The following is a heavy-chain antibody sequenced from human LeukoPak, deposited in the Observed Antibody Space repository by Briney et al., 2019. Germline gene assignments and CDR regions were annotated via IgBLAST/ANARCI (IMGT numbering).Heavy chain of an antibody. Sequence: SETLSLTCAVYGGSFSGYYWSWIRQPPGKGLDWIGEINHSGSTNYNPSLKSRVTISVDTSKNQFSLKLSSVTAADTAVYYCARGLEPLYDYVCGSYREPYYFDYWGQGTLVTVSS. D-gene: IGHD3-16*02. CDR2: INHSGST. J-gene: IGHJ4*02. CDR1: GGSFSGYY. V-gene: IGHV4-34*01. CDR3: ARGLEPLYDYVCGSYREPYYFDY.